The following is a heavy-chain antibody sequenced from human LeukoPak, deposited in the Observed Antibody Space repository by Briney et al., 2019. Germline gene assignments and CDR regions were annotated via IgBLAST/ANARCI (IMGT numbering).Heavy chain of an antibody. J-gene: IGHJ4*02. CDR3: ATSRQTGTIDY. V-gene: IGHV4-4*02. D-gene: IGHD1-7*01. CDR2: IFHTGTA. Sequence: TSSETLSLTCAVSGGSIGKIDWWSWVRQPPGKGLEWVGEIFHTGTANYNPSLKSRVTMSVDTSKNQFSLKLSSVTAADTAVYYCATSRQTGTIDYWGQGTLVTVSS. CDR1: GGSIGKIDW.